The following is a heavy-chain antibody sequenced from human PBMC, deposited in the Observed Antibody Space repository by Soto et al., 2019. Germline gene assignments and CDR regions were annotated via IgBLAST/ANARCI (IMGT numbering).Heavy chain of an antibody. CDR2: IKQDGSEK. V-gene: IGHV3-7*01. D-gene: IGHD6-6*01. J-gene: IGHJ3*02. CDR3: ARGRSIAARDAFEI. CDR1: GFTFSSYW. Sequence: EVQLVESGGGLVQPGGSLRLSCAASGFTFSSYWMSWVRQAPGKGLEWVANIKQDGSEKYYVDSVKGRFTISRDNAKNSLYLQMNSLRAADTAVYYCARGRSIAARDAFEIWGQGTMVTVSS.